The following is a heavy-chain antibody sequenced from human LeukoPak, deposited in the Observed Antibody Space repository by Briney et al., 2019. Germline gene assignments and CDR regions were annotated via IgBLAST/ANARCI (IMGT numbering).Heavy chain of an antibody. V-gene: IGHV3-43*02. D-gene: IGHD3-3*01. J-gene: IGHJ4*02. CDR3: AKSRREYDFWSVYFDY. CDR2: ISGDGGST. CDR1: GFTFDDYA. Sequence: PGGSLRLSCAASGFTFDDYAMHWVRQAPGKGLEWVSLISGDGGSTYYADSVKGRFTISRDNSKNSLYLQMNSLRTEDTALYYCAKSRREYDFWSVYFDYWGQGTLVTVSS.